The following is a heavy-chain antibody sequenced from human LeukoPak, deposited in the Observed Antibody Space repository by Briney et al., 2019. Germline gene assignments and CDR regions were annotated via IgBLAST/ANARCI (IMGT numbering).Heavy chain of an antibody. D-gene: IGHD1-7*01. Sequence: SETLSLTCTVSGGSISNYYWSWIRHPPGKGLEWIGYIYYSGSTNYNPSLKSRVTMSVDTSKNQFSLKLSSVTAADTAVYYFAAGNYYFDYWGQGTLVTVSS. CDR1: GGSISNYY. J-gene: IGHJ4*02. V-gene: IGHV4-59*01. CDR3: AAGNYYFDY. CDR2: IYYSGST.